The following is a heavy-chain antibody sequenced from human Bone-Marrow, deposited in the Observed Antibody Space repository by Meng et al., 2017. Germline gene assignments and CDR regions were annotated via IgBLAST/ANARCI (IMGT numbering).Heavy chain of an antibody. V-gene: IGHV3-21*01. CDR3: ARVAGQLPAYGTSGFDY. J-gene: IGHJ4*02. CDR2: ISSSSSYI. D-gene: IGHD1-7*01. Sequence: GESLKISCAASGFTFSSYSMNWVRQAPGKGLEWVSSISSSSSYIYYADSVTGRFTISRDNAKNSLYMQMNSLRAEDTAVYYCARVAGQLPAYGTSGFDYWGQGTLVTVSS. CDR1: GFTFSSYS.